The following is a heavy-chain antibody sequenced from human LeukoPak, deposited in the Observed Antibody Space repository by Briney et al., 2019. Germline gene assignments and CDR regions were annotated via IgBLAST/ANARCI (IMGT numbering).Heavy chain of an antibody. V-gene: IGHV4-31*03. CDR2: IYYSGST. D-gene: IGHD3-16*01. J-gene: IGHJ4*02. Sequence: SETLSLTCTVSGGSISSGGYYWSWIRQHPGKGLEWIGYIYYSGSTYYNPSLKSRVTISVDRSKNQFSLKLSSVTAADTAVYYCARATAAYDYVWGIDERTKFDYWGQGTLVTVSS. CDR1: GGSISSGGYY. CDR3: ARATAAYDYVWGIDERTKFDY.